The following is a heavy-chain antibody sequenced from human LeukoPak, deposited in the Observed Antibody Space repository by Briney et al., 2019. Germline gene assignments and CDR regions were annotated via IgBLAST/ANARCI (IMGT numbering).Heavy chain of an antibody. CDR2: ISNTGSTT. CDR3: AREGSPLRFYEMDV. V-gene: IGHV3-11*04. CDR1: GFTFSDYH. Sequence: GGSLRLSCAASGFTFSDYHMTWIRQAPGKGLEWVSYISNTGSTTYYADSVKGRFTISRDDAKNSLFLEMNSLRAEDTAVYYCAREGSPLRFYEMDVWGKGTTVIVSS. J-gene: IGHJ6*04. D-gene: IGHD2-15*01.